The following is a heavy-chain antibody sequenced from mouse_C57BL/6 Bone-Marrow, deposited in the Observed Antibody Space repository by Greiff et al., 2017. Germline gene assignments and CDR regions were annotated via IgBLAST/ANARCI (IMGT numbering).Heavy chain of an antibody. CDR2: ISYDGSN. J-gene: IGHJ1*03. D-gene: IGHD1-1*01. Sequence: VQLKQSGPGLVKPSQSLSLTCSVTGYSITSGYYWNWIRQFPGNKLEWMGYISYDGSNNYNPSLKNRISITRDTSKNQFFLKLNSVTTEDTATYYCARPDGSSYDWYFDVWGTGTTVTVSS. V-gene: IGHV3-6*01. CDR1: GYSITSGYY. CDR3: ARPDGSSYDWYFDV.